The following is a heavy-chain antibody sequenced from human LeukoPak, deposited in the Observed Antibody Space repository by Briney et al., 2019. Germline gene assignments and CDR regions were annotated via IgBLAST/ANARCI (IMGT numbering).Heavy chain of an antibody. Sequence: ASVKVSCKASGYTFTSSDINWVRQAPGQGLEWMGWMNPNSGSAGFAQKFQGRVTMTRNTSIGTAYMELSSLRSDDTAVYYCASGGLGIAAAFVWGQGTLVTVSS. CDR1: GYTFTSSD. J-gene: IGHJ4*02. CDR2: MNPNSGSA. CDR3: ASGGLGIAAAFV. D-gene: IGHD6-13*01. V-gene: IGHV1-8*02.